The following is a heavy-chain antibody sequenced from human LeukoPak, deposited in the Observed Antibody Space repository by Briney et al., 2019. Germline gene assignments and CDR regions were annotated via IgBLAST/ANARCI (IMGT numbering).Heavy chain of an antibody. V-gene: IGHV3-53*05. J-gene: IGHJ4*02. Sequence: GGSLRLSCAASGFAVSRNYMTWVRQAPGKGLEWVSVIYNDGSTFYADSVKGRFTISRDNAKNTVYLQMNSLRVEDTAVYYCARGPWDCWGQGTLATVSS. CDR2: IYNDGST. CDR1: GFAVSRNY. CDR3: ARGPWDC.